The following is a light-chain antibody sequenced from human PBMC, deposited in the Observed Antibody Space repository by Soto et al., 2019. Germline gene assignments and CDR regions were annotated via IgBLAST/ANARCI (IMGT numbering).Light chain of an antibody. CDR3: AAWDDSLNVVV. CDR2: ETY. J-gene: IGLJ3*02. Sequence: QSVVTQTPSASGTPGQRVTFSCSGGSSNIGGNYVSWFQQLPGMAPKLLIYETYKRPSGVPDRFSGSKSGTSASLAISGLQSEDEADYYCAAWDDSLNVVVFGGGTKLTVL. CDR1: SSNIGGNY. V-gene: IGLV1-44*01.